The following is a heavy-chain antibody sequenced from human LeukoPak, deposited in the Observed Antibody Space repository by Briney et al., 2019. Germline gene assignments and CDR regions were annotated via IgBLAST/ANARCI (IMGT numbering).Heavy chain of an antibody. CDR1: GASISSGSYY. CDR3: ARVAAKTVDY. CDR2: IYYSGST. J-gene: IGHJ4*02. D-gene: IGHD2-15*01. V-gene: IGHV4-39*07. Sequence: SETLSLTCSVSGASISSGSYYWGWIRQPPGKGLEWIGSIYYSGSTNYNPSLKSRVTISVDTSKNQFSLKLSSVTAADTAVYYCARVAAKTVDYWGQGTLVTVSS.